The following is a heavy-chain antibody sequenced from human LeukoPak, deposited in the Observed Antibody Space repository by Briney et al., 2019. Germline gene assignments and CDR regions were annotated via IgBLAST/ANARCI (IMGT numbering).Heavy chain of an antibody. V-gene: IGHV1-46*01. J-gene: IGHJ6*03. CDR2: INPSGGST. Sequence: ASVKVSCKASGYTFTSYYMHWVRQAPGQGLEWMGIINPSGGSTSYAQKFQGRVTMTRDMSTSTVYMELSSLRSEDTAVYYCARNRIVGATAYYYYMDVWGKGTTVTVSS. D-gene: IGHD1-26*01. CDR3: ARNRIVGATAYYYYMDV. CDR1: GYTFTSYY.